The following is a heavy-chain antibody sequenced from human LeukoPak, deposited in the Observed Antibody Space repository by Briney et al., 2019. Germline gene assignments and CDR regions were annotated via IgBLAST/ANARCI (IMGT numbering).Heavy chain of an antibody. D-gene: IGHD5-18*01. V-gene: IGHV3-21*06. CDR2: ISTSSSYI. J-gene: IGHJ4*02. CDR3: ARDEEGYGHHH. CDR1: GFTFSSYD. Sequence: GGSLRLSCAASGFTFSSYDMNWVRQAPGKGLEWVSSISTSSSYIDYADSVQGRFTIPRDNAENSLYLQMNSLRAEDTAVYYCARDEEGYGHHHWGQGTLVTVSS.